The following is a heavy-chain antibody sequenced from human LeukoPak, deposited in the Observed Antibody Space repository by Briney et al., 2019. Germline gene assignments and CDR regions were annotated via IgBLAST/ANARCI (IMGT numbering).Heavy chain of an antibody. CDR1: GGSLSSGGYS. CDR2: IYHSGST. CDR3: ARVSSRYDYVWGTYRYIDS. Sequence: SETLSLTCGVSGGSLSSGGYSWSWIRQPPGKGLEWIGYIYHSGSTHYNPSLKSRVTISVDRSKTQFSLKLSSVTAADTAVYYCARVSSRYDYVWGTYRYIDSWGQGTLVTVSS. J-gene: IGHJ4*02. V-gene: IGHV4-30-2*01. D-gene: IGHD3-16*02.